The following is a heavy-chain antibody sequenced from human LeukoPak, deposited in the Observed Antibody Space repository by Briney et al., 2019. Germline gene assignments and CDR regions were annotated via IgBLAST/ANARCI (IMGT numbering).Heavy chain of an antibody. Sequence: GGSLRLSCAASGFTFSNAWMSWVRQVPGKGLEWVGRIKSKTDGGTADYAAPVKGRFTISRDDSKNTLYLQMNSLRGEDTAVYYCATIGNIVLVPAAMTFDYWAREPWSPSPQ. J-gene: IGHJ4*02. D-gene: IGHD2-2*01. CDR2: IKSKTDGGTA. CDR1: GFTFSNAW. CDR3: ATIGNIVLVPAAMTFDY. V-gene: IGHV3-15*01.